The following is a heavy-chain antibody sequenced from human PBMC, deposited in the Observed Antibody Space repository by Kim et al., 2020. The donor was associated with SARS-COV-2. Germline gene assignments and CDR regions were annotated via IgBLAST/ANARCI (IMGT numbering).Heavy chain of an antibody. D-gene: IGHD6-13*01. J-gene: IGHJ4*02. V-gene: IGHV7-4-1*02. Sequence: TYAQGLPGRFVFSLDTSVSTAYLQISSLKAEDTAVYYCATSYSSNWGVDYWGQGTLVTVSS. CDR3: ATSYSSNWGVDY.